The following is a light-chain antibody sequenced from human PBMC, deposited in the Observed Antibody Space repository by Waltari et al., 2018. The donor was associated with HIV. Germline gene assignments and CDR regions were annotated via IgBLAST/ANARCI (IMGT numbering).Light chain of an antibody. CDR2: DAS. V-gene: IGKV3-11*01. Sequence: IVFTQYPVTLSLSLGESVTITCWASEDVGTSVACYHQRTAQSPRLLIYDASVRATNIPVTFSGSRSETDFTLSFYRLEPQDSVAYYCQPRQHWEITFGQGTRLEI. CDR3: QPRQHWEIT. J-gene: IGKJ5*01. CDR1: EDVGTS.